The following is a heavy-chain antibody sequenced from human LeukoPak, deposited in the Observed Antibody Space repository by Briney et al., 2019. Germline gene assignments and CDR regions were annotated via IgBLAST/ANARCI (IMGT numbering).Heavy chain of an antibody. V-gene: IGHV3-33*06. CDR1: GFTFSSYG. J-gene: IGHJ5*02. CDR2: IWYDGSNK. Sequence: GESLKISCAASGFTFSSYGMHWVRQAPGKGLEWVAIIWYDGSNKYYTDSVKGRFTISRDNSKNTLYLQMNSLRAEDTAVYYCAKGSPYGSGSYYTAPWFDPWGQGTLVTVSS. D-gene: IGHD3-10*01. CDR3: AKGSPYGSGSYYTAPWFDP.